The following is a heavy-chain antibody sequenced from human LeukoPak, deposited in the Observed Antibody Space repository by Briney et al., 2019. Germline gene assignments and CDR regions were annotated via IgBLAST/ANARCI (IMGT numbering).Heavy chain of an antibody. CDR1: GGTFSSYA. J-gene: IGHJ4*02. V-gene: IGHV1-69*04. Sequence: ASVKVSCKASGGTFSSYAISWVRQAPGQGLEWMGRIIPILGIANYAQKFQGRVTITADKSTSTAYMELSSLRSEDTAVYYCARDFLTGYSSSWYDYWGQGTLVTVSS. D-gene: IGHD6-13*01. CDR3: ARDFLTGYSSSWYDY. CDR2: IIPILGIA.